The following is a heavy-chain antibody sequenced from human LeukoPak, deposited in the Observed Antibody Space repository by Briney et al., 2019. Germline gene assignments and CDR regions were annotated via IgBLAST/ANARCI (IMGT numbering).Heavy chain of an antibody. Sequence: GGSLRLSCAASGFTFSSYSMNWVRQAPGKGLEWVANIKQDGSEKYYVDSVKGRFTISRDNAKNSLYLQMNSLRAEDTAVYYCARVDYDFWSGYYGPDYWGQGTLVTVSS. CDR1: GFTFSSYS. D-gene: IGHD3-3*01. CDR3: ARVDYDFWSGYYGPDY. CDR2: IKQDGSEK. V-gene: IGHV3-7*01. J-gene: IGHJ4*02.